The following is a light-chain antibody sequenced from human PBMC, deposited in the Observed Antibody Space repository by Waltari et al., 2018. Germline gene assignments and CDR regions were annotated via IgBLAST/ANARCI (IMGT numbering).Light chain of an antibody. J-gene: IGLJ1*01. CDR1: SSNIGSYYH. CDR3: QSFDSSLDGYV. Sequence: QSVLTQPPSVSGAPGQRVTISCTGSSSNIGSYYHVPWYQHLPGTDPKFLIYANNNRPSGVPDRFSGSKSGASASLAITGLQAEDEADYYCQSFDSSLDGYVFGTGTKVTVL. V-gene: IGLV1-40*01. CDR2: ANN.